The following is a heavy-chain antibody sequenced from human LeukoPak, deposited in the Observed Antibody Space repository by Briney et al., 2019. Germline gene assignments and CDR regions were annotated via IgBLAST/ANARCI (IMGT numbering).Heavy chain of an antibody. V-gene: IGHV3-23*01. D-gene: IGHD5-18*01. Sequence: RGSLPLSCAASGFTFSNYAMSWVRQAPGKGLEWVSVISGSGGSTNFADSVKGRFTSSRDNSKNTLYLQMHSLRVEDTAVYYCAQGRLGYSYGAFDHWGQGAIVTDSS. CDR1: GFTFSNYA. J-gene: IGHJ4*02. CDR3: AQGRLGYSYGAFDH. CDR2: ISGSGGST.